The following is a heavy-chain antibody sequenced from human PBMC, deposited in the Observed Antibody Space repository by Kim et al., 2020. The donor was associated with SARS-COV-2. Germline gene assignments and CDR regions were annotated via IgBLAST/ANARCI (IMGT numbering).Heavy chain of an antibody. D-gene: IGHD3-22*01. Sequence: DSVKGRFTISRDNSKNTLYLQMNSLRAEDTAVYYCAKAVTMIVVDDAFDIWGQGTMVTVSS. CDR3: AKAVTMIVVDDAFDI. J-gene: IGHJ3*02. V-gene: IGHV3-30*02.